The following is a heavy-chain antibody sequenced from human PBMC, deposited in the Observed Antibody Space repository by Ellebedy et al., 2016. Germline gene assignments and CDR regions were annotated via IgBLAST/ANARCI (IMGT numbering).Heavy chain of an antibody. CDR1: GFTFSDYY. D-gene: IGHD1-26*01. CDR2: ISNNNSGSAI. Sequence: GESLKISCAASGFTFSDYYISWIRQAPGKGLEWISYISNNNSGSAIYYADSVKGRFTISRDNAKNSVYLQMNSLRAEDTAVYYCARRVGFDYWGQGTLVTVSS. CDR3: ARRVGFDY. V-gene: IGHV3-11*01. J-gene: IGHJ4*02.